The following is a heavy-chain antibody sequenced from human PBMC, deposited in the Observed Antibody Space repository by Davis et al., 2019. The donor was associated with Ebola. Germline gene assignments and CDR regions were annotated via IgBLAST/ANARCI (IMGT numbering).Heavy chain of an antibody. CDR2: INSDGSTT. CDR3: ARGGRWYDIMTEASLMDV. D-gene: IGHD3-9*01. CDR1: GFTFSSYW. V-gene: IGHV3-74*01. Sequence: GESLKISCAASGFTFSSYWMHWVRQAPGKGLVWVSHINSDGSTTSYADSVKGRFTISSDNAKNTLYLQMNSLRAEDTAVYYCARGGRWYDIMTEASLMDVWGKGTTVAVSP. J-gene: IGHJ6*04.